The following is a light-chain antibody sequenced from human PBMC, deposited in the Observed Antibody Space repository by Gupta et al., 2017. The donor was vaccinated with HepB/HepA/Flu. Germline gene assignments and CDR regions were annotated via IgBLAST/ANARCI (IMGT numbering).Light chain of an antibody. CDR3: QQSHSTPT. Sequence: EIQITQSPSSLSASVGDTVTITCRTSQDIIKYLSWYQQKPGKAPKLLIYAASKGRSGVPSRFSGSGGGTDFTLTISRRQPEDFATYYGQQSHSTPTFGGGTEVDIK. V-gene: IGKV1-39*01. J-gene: IGKJ4*01. CDR1: QDIIKY. CDR2: AAS.